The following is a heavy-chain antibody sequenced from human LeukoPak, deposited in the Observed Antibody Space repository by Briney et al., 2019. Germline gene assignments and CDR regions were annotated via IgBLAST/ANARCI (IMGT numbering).Heavy chain of an antibody. CDR1: GFTFSSYG. CDR3: AKDLGLRAYHYYGMDV. Sequence: PGGSLRLSCAASGFTFSSYGMHWVRQAPGKGLEWVAVISYDGSNKYYADSVKGRFTISRDNSKNTLYLQMNSLRAEDTAVYYCAKDLGLRAYHYYGMDVWGQGTTVTVSS. D-gene: IGHD3-10*01. V-gene: IGHV3-30*18. CDR2: ISYDGSNK. J-gene: IGHJ6*02.